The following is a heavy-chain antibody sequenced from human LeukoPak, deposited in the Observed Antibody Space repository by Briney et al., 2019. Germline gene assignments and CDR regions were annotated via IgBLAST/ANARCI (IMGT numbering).Heavy chain of an antibody. J-gene: IGHJ6*02. CDR1: VYTFASYG. CDR2: ISAYNGNT. CDR3: ARVRITIFGVVILRDYYYGMDV. V-gene: IGHV1-18*01. Sequence: ASVKVSFKSSVYTFASYGISWVRQAPGQGLEWMGWISAYNGNTNYAQKLQGRVNMTTDTSTSTAYMELRSLRSDDTAVYYCARVRITIFGVVILRDYYYGMDVWGQGTTVTVSS. D-gene: IGHD3-3*01.